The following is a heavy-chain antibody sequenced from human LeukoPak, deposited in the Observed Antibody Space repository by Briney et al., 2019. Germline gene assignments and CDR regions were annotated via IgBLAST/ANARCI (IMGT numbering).Heavy chain of an antibody. Sequence: SETLSLTCTVSGGSISGYYWSWIRQPPGKGLEWIGEINHSGSANYNPSLKSRVTISVDTSKNQFSLKLSSVTAADTAVYYCARHAQWLVRDAFDIWGQGTMVTVSS. CDR1: GGSISGYY. D-gene: IGHD6-19*01. V-gene: IGHV4-34*01. J-gene: IGHJ3*02. CDR3: ARHAQWLVRDAFDI. CDR2: INHSGSA.